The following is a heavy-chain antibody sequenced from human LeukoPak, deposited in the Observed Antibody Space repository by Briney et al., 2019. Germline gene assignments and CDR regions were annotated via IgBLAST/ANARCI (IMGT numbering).Heavy chain of an antibody. V-gene: IGHV3-48*03. CDR3: ARSPPHSKLRFDP. D-gene: IGHD6-13*01. CDR2: ISSSGRTI. CDR1: GFTFSSYE. J-gene: IGHJ5*02. Sequence: PGGSLRLSCAASGFTFSSYEMNWVRQAPGKGLEWVSYISSSGRTIYYADSVKGRFTISRDNAKNSLYLQMNSLRAEDTAVYYCARSPPHSKLRFDPWGQGTLVTVSS.